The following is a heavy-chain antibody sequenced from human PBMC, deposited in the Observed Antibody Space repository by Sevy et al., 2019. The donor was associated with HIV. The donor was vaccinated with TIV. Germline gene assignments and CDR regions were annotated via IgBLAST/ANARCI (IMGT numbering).Heavy chain of an antibody. CDR1: GFSFSDYW. CDR2: MRQDGREK. D-gene: IGHD3-10*01. Sequence: GGSLRLSCEASGFSFSDYWMTWVRQAPGKGLEWVANMRQDGREKYYVDSVKGGFTISRDNAKNSLYLQMNSLRAEDTAVYYCARGVFGSGSRLGLGYWGQGTLVTVSS. J-gene: IGHJ4*02. V-gene: IGHV3-7*03. CDR3: ARGVFGSGSRLGLGY.